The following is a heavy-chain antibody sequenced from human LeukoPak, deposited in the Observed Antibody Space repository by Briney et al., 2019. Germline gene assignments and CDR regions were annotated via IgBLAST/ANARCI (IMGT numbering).Heavy chain of an antibody. V-gene: IGHV5-51*01. D-gene: IGHD1-14*01. CDR1: GYSFVSHW. Sequence: PRESLKISCKGSGYSFVSHWIGWVRQMPGKGLEWMGIIYPADSDIRYNPSFQGQITISADKSISTAYLQWSSLKASDTAMYYCARHSSPYGASEGFDPWGQGTLVTVSS. J-gene: IGHJ5*02. CDR2: IYPADSDI. CDR3: ARHSSPYGASEGFDP.